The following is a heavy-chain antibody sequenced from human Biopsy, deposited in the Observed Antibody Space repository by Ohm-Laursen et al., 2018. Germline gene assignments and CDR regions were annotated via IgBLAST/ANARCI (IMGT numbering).Heavy chain of an antibody. CDR3: ARDRYYGSESYYSHYNMDV. D-gene: IGHD3-10*01. V-gene: IGHV4-34*01. J-gene: IGHJ6*02. CDR2: INRSGRT. Sequence: GTLSLTCAVYGESFNGYYWSWIRQTPGKGLEWIGEINRSGRTNYNPSLKSRVTISVDTSKNQFSLKVRSVTAADTAVYYCARDRYYGSESYYSHYNMDVWGQGTTVSVSS. CDR1: GESFNGYY.